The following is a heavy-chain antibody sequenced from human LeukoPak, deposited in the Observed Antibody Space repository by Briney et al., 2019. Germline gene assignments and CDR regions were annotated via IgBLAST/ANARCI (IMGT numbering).Heavy chain of an antibody. CDR2: IIPILGIA. D-gene: IGHD2-2*02. Sequence: SVKVSCKASGGTFSSYAISWVRQAPGQGLEWMGRIIPILGIANYAQKFQGRVTITRNTSISTAYMELSSLRSEDTAVYYCARGGWYQLLYGDAFDIWGQGTMVTVSS. CDR1: GGTFSSYA. J-gene: IGHJ3*02. CDR3: ARGGWYQLLYGDAFDI. V-gene: IGHV1-69*04.